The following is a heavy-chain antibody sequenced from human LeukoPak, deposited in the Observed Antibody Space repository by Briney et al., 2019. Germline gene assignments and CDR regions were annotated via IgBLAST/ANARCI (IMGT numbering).Heavy chain of an antibody. V-gene: IGHV3-23*01. CDR1: GFTFNTYA. CDR2: IGDSGDGA. Sequence: GGSLRLSCAASGFTFNTYAMTWVRQAPGKGLEWVSAIGDSGDGAAYAHSVKGRFTISRDNSKNMLYLQMNSLRAEDTAVYYCAKTDFSCYDYWGQGTLVTVSS. J-gene: IGHJ4*02. D-gene: IGHD2-15*01. CDR3: AKTDFSCYDY.